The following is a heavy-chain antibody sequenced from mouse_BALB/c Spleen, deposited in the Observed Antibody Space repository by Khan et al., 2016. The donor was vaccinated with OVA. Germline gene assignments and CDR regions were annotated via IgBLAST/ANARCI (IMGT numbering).Heavy chain of an antibody. D-gene: IGHD1-1*01. CDR2: IWAGGST. J-gene: IGHJ3*01. Sequence: QVQLKQSGPGLVAPSQTLSITCTVSGFSVTNYGVHWVRQPPGKGLEWLGVIWAGGSTNRNSALMSRLSISKDDSKSQVFLTMNSLQTDDTAIYYCARAFSYGAWFSYWGQGTLVTVSA. CDR1: GFSVTNYG. V-gene: IGHV2-9*02. CDR3: ARAFSYGAWFSY.